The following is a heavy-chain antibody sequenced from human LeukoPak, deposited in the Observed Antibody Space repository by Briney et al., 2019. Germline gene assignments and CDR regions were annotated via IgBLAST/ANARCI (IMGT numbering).Heavy chain of an antibody. Sequence: PGGSLRLSCAASGFTFSIYWMSWVRQAPGKGLEWVANIKQDGSEKYYVDSVKGRFTISRDNAKNSLYLQINSLRAEDTAVYYCPSDLGYSYGLYYYYYMDVWGKGTTVTVSS. D-gene: IGHD5-18*01. V-gene: IGHV3-7*01. CDR1: GFTFSIYW. J-gene: IGHJ6*03. CDR3: PSDLGYSYGLYYYYYMDV. CDR2: IKQDGSEK.